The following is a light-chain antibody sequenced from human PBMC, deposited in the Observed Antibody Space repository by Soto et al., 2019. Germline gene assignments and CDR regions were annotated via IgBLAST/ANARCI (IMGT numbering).Light chain of an antibody. J-gene: IGKJ1*01. V-gene: IGKV1-5*01. CDR3: LRYNAFSQT. Sequence: DIQMTQSPSTLSASVGDRVTITCRASQSMTDWLAGFQQKPGKAPKVLIYDASSLQSGVPSRFSGSGSGTEFTLTLDGLQSDDVATYYCLRYNAFSQTFGQGTKVEL. CDR2: DAS. CDR1: QSMTDW.